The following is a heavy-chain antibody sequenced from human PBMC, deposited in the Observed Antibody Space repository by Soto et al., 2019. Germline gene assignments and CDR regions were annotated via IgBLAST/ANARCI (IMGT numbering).Heavy chain of an antibody. CDR1: GTTFNTFA. J-gene: IGHJ4*02. V-gene: IGHV1-69*06. CDR2: IIPVFGPA. CDR3: ARAAKRYFDK. Sequence: QVQLVQSGAEVKKPGSSVKVSCTASGTTFNTFAISWVRQAPGQGLEWMGGIIPVFGPAFYSQKFQGRVTITADKSTTTAYLELSSLRSEDTAVYYCARAAKRYFDKWGQGTLVTVSS.